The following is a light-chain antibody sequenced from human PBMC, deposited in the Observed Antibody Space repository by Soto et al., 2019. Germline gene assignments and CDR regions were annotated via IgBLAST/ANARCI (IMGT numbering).Light chain of an antibody. Sequence: QSALTQPASVSGSPGQSITISCTGSSSDVGGYNYVSWYQQHPGKAPKLMIYDVSNRPSGISNRFSGSKSGNTASLTISGLQAEDDADYYCSSYTTSSLYVFGTGTQLTVL. V-gene: IGLV2-14*01. CDR3: SSYTTSSLYV. CDR1: SSDVGGYNY. CDR2: DVS. J-gene: IGLJ1*01.